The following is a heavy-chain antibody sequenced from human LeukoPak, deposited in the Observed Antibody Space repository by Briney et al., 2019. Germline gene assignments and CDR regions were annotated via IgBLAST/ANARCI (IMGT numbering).Heavy chain of an antibody. Sequence: GASVKVSCKASGGTFSSYAISWVRQAPGQGLEWMGRIIPILGIANYAQKFQGRVTITADKSTSTAYMELSSLRSEDTAVYYCASGGRILTGYEGFDYWGQGTLVTVSS. CDR1: GGTFSSYA. CDR3: ASGGRILTGYEGFDY. CDR2: IIPILGIA. V-gene: IGHV1-69*04. J-gene: IGHJ4*02. D-gene: IGHD3-9*01.